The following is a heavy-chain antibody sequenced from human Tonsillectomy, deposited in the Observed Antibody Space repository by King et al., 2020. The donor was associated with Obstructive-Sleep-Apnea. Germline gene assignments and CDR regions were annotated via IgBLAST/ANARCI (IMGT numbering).Heavy chain of an antibody. CDR1: GFTFSYFS. D-gene: IGHD7-27*01. J-gene: IGHJ4*02. CDR3: VRDLNWAFDY. CDR2: LGQGNG. Sequence: VQLVESGGGLVQPGGSLTLSCEASGFTFSYFSLNWVRQAPGKGLEWVSYLGQGNGGYAESVKGRFTISRDDAKNSLFLQMNSLRAEDTGLYFCVRDLNWAFDYWGQGVQVTVSS. V-gene: IGHV3-48*04.